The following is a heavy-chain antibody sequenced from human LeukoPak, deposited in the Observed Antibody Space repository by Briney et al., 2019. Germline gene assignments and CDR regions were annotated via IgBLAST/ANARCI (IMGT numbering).Heavy chain of an antibody. CDR1: GGSVSSYY. CDR2: IHNSGRT. CDR3: ARHFDY. J-gene: IGHJ4*02. Sequence: PSETLSLTCSVSGGSVSSYYWSWIRQSPGKGLEWIGYIHNSGRTNYNPSLKSRVTGFVDTSKNQVSLRLSSVTAADTAVYYCARHFDYWGQGTLVTVSS. V-gene: IGHV4-59*08.